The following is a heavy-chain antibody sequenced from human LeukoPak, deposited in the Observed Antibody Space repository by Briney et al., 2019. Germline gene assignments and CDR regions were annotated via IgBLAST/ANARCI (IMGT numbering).Heavy chain of an antibody. CDR1: GGSISTTNW. V-gene: IGHV4-4*02. D-gene: IGHD3-22*01. J-gene: IGHJ4*02. CDR3: ARDKDSGGYHRAPLSY. CDR2: IYHSGST. Sequence: SETLSLTCAVSGGSISTTNWWSWVRQPPGKGLEWIGEIYHSGSTNCNPSLKSRVTISVDKSKNQFSLKLNSVTAADTAVYYCARDKDSGGYHRAPLSYWGQGTLVTVSS.